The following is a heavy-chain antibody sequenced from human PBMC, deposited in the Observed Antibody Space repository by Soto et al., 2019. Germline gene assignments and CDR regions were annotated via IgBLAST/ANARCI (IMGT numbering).Heavy chain of an antibody. CDR1: GYKLPNYW. Sequence: PGESLKISCKGSGYKLPNYWIGWVRQMPGKGLEWMGIIYPRDSETRYSPSFQGQVTISADKSTITAYLQWSSLQASDTAVYYCASLSERYYGSSWYYYGMDVWGQGTTVTGSS. D-gene: IGHD3-10*01. J-gene: IGHJ6*02. CDR2: IYPRDSET. V-gene: IGHV5-51*01. CDR3: ASLSERYYGSSWYYYGMDV.